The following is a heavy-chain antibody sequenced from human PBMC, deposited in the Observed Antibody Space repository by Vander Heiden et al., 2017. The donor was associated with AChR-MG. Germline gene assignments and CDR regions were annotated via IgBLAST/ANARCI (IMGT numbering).Heavy chain of an antibody. CDR1: GLPFISYA. V-gene: IGHV3-23*01. CDR2: ITVNAAGT. J-gene: IGHJ4*02. D-gene: IGHD2-21*02. CDR3: AKARCDGDCYFDS. Sequence: EVQLLESGGGTVQPGGYLRLSCAASGLPFISYAMNWVRQAPGKGLEWVSGITVNAAGTYYADSVKGRFTISRDNSMDRVYLQMNSLRADDTAVYFCAKARCDGDCYFDSWGQGTLVTVSS.